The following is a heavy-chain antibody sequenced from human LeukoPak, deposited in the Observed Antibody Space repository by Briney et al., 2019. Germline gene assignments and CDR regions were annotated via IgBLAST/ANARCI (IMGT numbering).Heavy chain of an antibody. Sequence: SETLSLTCTVSGGSISSSSYSWSWIRQPPGKGLEWIGYIYHSGSTYYNPSLKSRVTISVDRSKNQFSLKLSSVTAADTAVYYCARGPSVAGFFDYWGQGTLVTVSS. D-gene: IGHD6-19*01. CDR1: GGSISSSSYS. CDR3: ARGPSVAGFFDY. V-gene: IGHV4-30-2*01. CDR2: IYHSGST. J-gene: IGHJ4*02.